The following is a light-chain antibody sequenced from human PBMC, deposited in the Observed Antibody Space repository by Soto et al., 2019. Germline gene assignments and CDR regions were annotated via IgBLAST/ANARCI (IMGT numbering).Light chain of an antibody. CDR3: QHYDSWPLT. V-gene: IGKV3-15*01. CDR1: QSVTNK. CDR2: GAS. J-gene: IGKJ4*01. Sequence: EIVMTQSPATLSVSPGESATLSCRASQSVTNKFAWYQQKPGQAPRLLIYGASTRATGIPARFSGSGSGTEFTLTISSLQSEDFAVYYCQHYDSWPLTFGGGTKVEIK.